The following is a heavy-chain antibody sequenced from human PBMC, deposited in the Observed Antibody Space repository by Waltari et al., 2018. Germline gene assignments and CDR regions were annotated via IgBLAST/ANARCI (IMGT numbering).Heavy chain of an antibody. CDR2: IWYDGSNN. V-gene: IGHV3-33*01. D-gene: IGHD3-22*01. J-gene: IGHJ4*02. CDR1: GYTFRSCG. CDR3: ARRYDSSPFDY. Sequence: QVQLVEAGGGVVQPGRSLRLYCAASGYTFRSCGMHGALQAPGKGLEWLAVIWYDGSNNYYADSVKGRFTISRDNSKNTLYLQMNSLRAEDTAVYYCARRYDSSPFDYWGQGTLVTVSS.